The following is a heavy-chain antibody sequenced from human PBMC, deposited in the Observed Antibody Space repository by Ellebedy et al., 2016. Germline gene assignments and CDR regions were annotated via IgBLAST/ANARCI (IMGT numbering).Heavy chain of an antibody. J-gene: IGHJ6*02. V-gene: IGHV3-9*01. CDR2: INWNSGTI. CDR1: GFQFDEYV. D-gene: IGHD4-17*01. CDR3: AKGDLGDYGPFYYGLDV. Sequence: GGSLRLSXAASGFQFDEYVMHWVRQGPGKGLEWVSGINWNSGTIGYADSVKGRFTISRDNAKNSLYLQMSGLRPEDTALYYCAKGDLGDYGPFYYGLDVWGQGTTVTVSS.